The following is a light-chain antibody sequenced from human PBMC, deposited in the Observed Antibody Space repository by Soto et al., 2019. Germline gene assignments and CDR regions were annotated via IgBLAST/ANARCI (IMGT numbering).Light chain of an antibody. CDR2: KAS. V-gene: IGKV1-5*03. Sequence: DIQMTQSPSTLSASVGDRVTITCWASQSISNWLAWYQQTPGKAPKLLIYKASSLESGVPSRFSGSGSGTEFTLTISSLQPDDFGTYYCQEYNSYWTFGQGTKVDIK. J-gene: IGKJ1*01. CDR1: QSISNW. CDR3: QEYNSYWT.